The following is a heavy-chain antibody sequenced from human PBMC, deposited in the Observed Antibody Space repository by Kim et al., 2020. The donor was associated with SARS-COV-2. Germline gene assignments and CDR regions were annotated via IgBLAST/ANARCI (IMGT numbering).Heavy chain of an antibody. J-gene: IGHJ5*02. CDR1: GFTFSSYA. V-gene: IGHV3-23*01. Sequence: GGSLRLSCAASGFTFSSYAMSWVRQAPGKGLEWVSAISGSGDSTTYADSAKGRFTISRDNAKNTMYLQMNSLRPEDTALYYCAKSLNVDIVATMNNWFDTWGQGTLVTVSS. D-gene: IGHD5-12*01. CDR3: AKSLNVDIVATMNNWFDT. CDR2: ISGSGDST.